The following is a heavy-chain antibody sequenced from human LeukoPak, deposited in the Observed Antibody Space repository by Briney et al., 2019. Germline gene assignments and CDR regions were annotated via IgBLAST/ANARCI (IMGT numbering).Heavy chain of an antibody. CDR2: ISAYNGDT. D-gene: IGHD3-10*01. Sequence: ASVKVSCMASGFTFSIYGFTWVRQAPGQGLEWMGWISAYNGDTKYPQNLQGRVTMTADTSTNTAYMELKRLRSDDTAVYFCAREGYFGSGIDYFYGMDVWGQGTKVTVSS. V-gene: IGHV1-18*01. CDR3: AREGYFGSGIDYFYGMDV. J-gene: IGHJ6*02. CDR1: GFTFSIYG.